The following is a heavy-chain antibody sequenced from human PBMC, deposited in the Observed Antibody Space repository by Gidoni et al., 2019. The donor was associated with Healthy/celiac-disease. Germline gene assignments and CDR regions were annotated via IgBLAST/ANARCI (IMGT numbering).Heavy chain of an antibody. D-gene: IGHD2-2*01. J-gene: IGHJ4*02. CDR3: ARWYCSTTGCLFDY. CDR2: ISSRGTTI. Sequence: EVKLVESGGGLVQPGGSLRLSCAAPGFTFNTYEMNWVRQAPGKGLEWVSYISSRGTTIFYADSLKGRFTISRDNAKNSLYLQMNSLRAEDTAVYYCARWYCSTTGCLFDYWGQGTLVTVSS. CDR1: GFTFNTYE. V-gene: IGHV3-48*03.